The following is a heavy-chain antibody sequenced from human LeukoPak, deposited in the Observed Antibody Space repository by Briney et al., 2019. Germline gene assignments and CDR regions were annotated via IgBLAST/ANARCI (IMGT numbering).Heavy chain of an antibody. CDR2: ISSSSSTI. CDR3: AREGSIAARRLPGLVVDY. J-gene: IGHJ4*02. D-gene: IGHD6-6*01. CDR1: GFTFSSYS. V-gene: IGHV3-48*01. Sequence: GGSLRLSCAASGFTFSSYSMNWVRQAPGKGLEWVSYISSSSSTIYYADSVKGRFTISRDNAKNSLYLQMNSLRAEDTAVYYCAREGSIAARRLPGLVVDYWGQGTLVTVSS.